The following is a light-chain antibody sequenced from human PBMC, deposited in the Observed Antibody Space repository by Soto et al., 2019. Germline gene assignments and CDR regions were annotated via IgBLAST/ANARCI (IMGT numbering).Light chain of an antibody. V-gene: IGKV1-27*01. CDR2: AAS. CDR1: QGISNY. Sequence: DIQMTQSPSSLSASVGDRVTITCRASQGISNYLAWYQQKPGKVPKLLIYAASTLQSVVPSRFSGSGSGTDFTLTISSLQPEDVATYYCQKYNSAPSITFGQGTRREIK. J-gene: IGKJ5*01. CDR3: QKYNSAPSIT.